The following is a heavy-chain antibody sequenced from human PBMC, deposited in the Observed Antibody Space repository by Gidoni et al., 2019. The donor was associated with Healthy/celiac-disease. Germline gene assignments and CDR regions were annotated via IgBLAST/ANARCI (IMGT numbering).Heavy chain of an antibody. CDR2: ISWDSVSI. V-gene: IGHV3-9*01. Sequence: EVQLVESGGGLVQPGRSLRLSCAASGFTLADYAMNWVRQAPGKGLEWVSGISWDSVSIGYADSVKGRFTISRDNAKTSLYLQMNSLRAEETALYYCAKDSYSYGARGWFDPWGQGTLVTVSS. J-gene: IGHJ5*02. CDR1: GFTLADYA. CDR3: AKDSYSYGARGWFDP. D-gene: IGHD5-18*01.